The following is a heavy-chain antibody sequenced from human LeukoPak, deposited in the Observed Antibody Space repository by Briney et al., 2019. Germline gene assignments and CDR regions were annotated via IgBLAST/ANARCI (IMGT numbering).Heavy chain of an antibody. V-gene: IGHV5-51*01. CDR3: ARLEVTPGYYFDY. D-gene: IGHD2-21*02. CDR2: IYPGDSDT. Sequence: GESLKISCKGSGYSFTSYWIGWVRQMPGKGLEWMGIIYPGDSDTRYSPSFQGQVTISADKSISTAYLQWGSLKASDTAMYYCARLEVTPGYYFDYWGQGTLVTVSS. J-gene: IGHJ4*02. CDR1: GYSFTSYW.